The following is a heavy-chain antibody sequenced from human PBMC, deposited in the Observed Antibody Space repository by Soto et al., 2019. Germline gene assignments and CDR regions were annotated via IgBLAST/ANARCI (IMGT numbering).Heavy chain of an antibody. CDR3: AKGGRRRGSYPPLDY. V-gene: IGHV3-23*01. CDR2: ISESGTIT. D-gene: IGHD1-26*01. J-gene: IGHJ4*02. Sequence: GGSLRLSCAAFGFTFTSYAMTWVRQAPGKGLEWVSAISESGTITYHADSVRGRFTISRDNSKNTVYLQMTSLRAGDTAVYFCAKGGRRRGSYPPLDYWGQGTLVTVSS. CDR1: GFTFTSYA.